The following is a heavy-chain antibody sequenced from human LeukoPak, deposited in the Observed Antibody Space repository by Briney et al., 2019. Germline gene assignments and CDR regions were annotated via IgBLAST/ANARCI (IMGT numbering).Heavy chain of an antibody. J-gene: IGHJ4*02. V-gene: IGHV3-21*05. CDR1: GFTLSDYS. CDR2: ISRSSSDI. D-gene: IGHD1-1*01. Sequence: GGSLRLSCAASGFTLSDYSMNWVRQAPGKGLEWLSYISRSSSDIAYADSVKGRFTISRDKAKNSLNLQMNSLRVEDTALYFCARDINWSFDYWGQGALVTVSP. CDR3: ARDINWSFDY.